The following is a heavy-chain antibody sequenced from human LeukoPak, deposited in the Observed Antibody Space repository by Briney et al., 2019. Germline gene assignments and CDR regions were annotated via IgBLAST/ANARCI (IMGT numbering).Heavy chain of an antibody. Sequence: GASVKVSCKASGYTFTGYYMHWVRQAPGQGLEWMGWINPNSGGTNYAQKFQGRVTMARDTSISTAYMELSRLRSDDTAVYYCARDFDILTGSYYFDYWGQGTLVTVSS. V-gene: IGHV1-2*02. CDR3: ARDFDILTGSYYFDY. D-gene: IGHD3-9*01. CDR1: GYTFTGYY. J-gene: IGHJ4*02. CDR2: INPNSGGT.